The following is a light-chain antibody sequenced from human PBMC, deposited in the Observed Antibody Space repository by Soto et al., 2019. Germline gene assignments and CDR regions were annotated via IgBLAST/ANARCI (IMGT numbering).Light chain of an antibody. CDR2: DVS. CDR3: TSYSSSSTPVV. CDR1: SSDVGGYNY. Sequence: QSALTQPASVSGSPGQSITISCTGPSSDVGGYNYVAWYQQHPGKAPKLLIYDVSTRPSGVSNRFSGFKSGNTASLTISGLQAEDEADYHCTSYSSSSTPVVLGGGTKLTVL. J-gene: IGLJ2*01. V-gene: IGLV2-14*03.